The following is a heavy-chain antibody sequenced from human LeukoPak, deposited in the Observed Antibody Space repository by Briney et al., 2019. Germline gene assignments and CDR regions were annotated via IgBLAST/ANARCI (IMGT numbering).Heavy chain of an antibody. D-gene: IGHD2-15*01. CDR1: GFTFSSYS. V-gene: IGHV3-48*01. Sequence: SWGSLRLSCAASGFTFSSYSMNWVRQAPGKGLEWISYISLSSSTIYYADSVKGRFTISRDNAKNSLYLQMNSLRAEDTAIYYCARSCSGGSCYFPKFDPWGQGTLVIVSS. CDR2: ISLSSSTI. CDR3: ARSCSGGSCYFPKFDP. J-gene: IGHJ5*02.